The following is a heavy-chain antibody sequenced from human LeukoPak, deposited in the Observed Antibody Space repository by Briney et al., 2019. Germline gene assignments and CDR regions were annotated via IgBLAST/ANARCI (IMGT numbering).Heavy chain of an antibody. J-gene: IGHJ4*02. CDR3: ARLLLFGELFDY. V-gene: IGHV1-18*01. Sequence: GASVKVSCKASGYTFTSYGISWVRQPPAQGLEWMGLSSAYNGNTNNAQKLQGRVTMTTDTSTSTAYMELRSLRSDDTAVYYCARLLLFGELFDYWGQGTLVTVSS. CDR1: GYTFTSYG. D-gene: IGHD3-10*01. CDR2: SSAYNGNT.